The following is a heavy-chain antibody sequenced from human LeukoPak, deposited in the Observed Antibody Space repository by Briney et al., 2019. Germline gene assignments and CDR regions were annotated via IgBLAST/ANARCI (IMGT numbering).Heavy chain of an antibody. CDR3: ARVAAAGILPVRY. J-gene: IGHJ4*02. Sequence: ASVRVSCKASGYTLTSYYMHWVRQAPGQGLEWMGIINPSGGSTSYAQKFQGRVTMTRDTSTSTVYMELSSLRSEDTAVYYCARVAAAGILPVRYWGQGTLVTVSS. V-gene: IGHV1-46*01. CDR1: GYTLTSYY. CDR2: INPSGGST. D-gene: IGHD6-13*01.